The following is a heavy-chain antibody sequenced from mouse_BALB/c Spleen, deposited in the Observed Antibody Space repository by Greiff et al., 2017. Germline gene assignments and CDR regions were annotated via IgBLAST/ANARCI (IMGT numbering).Heavy chain of an antibody. Sequence: QVQLQPGAELVRPGASVKLSCKASGYTFTSYWINWVKQRPGQGLEWIGNIYPSDSYTNYNQKFKDKATLTVDKSSSTAYMQLSSPTSEDSAVYYCTREASYDGYSWFAYWGQGTLVTVSA. CDR1: GYTFTSYW. CDR2: IYPSDSYT. D-gene: IGHD2-3*01. V-gene: IGHV1-69*02. CDR3: TREASYDGYSWFAY. J-gene: IGHJ3*01.